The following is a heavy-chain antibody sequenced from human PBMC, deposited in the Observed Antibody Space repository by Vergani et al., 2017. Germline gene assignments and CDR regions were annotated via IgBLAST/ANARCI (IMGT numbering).Heavy chain of an antibody. D-gene: IGHD1-26*01. Sequence: EVQLVQSGAEVKTPGESLRISCKGSGYSFTSYWIGWVRQMPGKGLEWMGIIYPGDSDTRDSRSFQGQVTISADKSISTAYLQWSSLKASDTAMYYCARVSGSYYYYYGMDVWGQGTTVTVSS. CDR2: IYPGDSDT. CDR1: GYSFTSYW. J-gene: IGHJ6*02. CDR3: ARVSGSYYYYYGMDV. V-gene: IGHV5-51*01.